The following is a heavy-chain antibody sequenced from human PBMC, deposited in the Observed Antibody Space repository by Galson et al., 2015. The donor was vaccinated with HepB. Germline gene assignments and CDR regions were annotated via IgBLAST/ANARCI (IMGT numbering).Heavy chain of an antibody. CDR3: ARSSSLLWFGEFHNAFDI. CDR1: GFTFSSYW. Sequence: SLRLSCAASGFTFSSYWMHWVRQAPGKGLVWVSRINSDGSSTSYADSVKGRFTISRDNAKNTLYLQMNSLRAEDTAVYYCARSSSLLWFGEFHNAFDIWGQGTMVTVSS. J-gene: IGHJ3*02. D-gene: IGHD3-10*01. V-gene: IGHV3-74*01. CDR2: INSDGSST.